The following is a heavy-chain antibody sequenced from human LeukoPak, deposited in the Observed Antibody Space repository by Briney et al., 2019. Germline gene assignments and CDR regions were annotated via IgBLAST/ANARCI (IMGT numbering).Heavy chain of an antibody. CDR1: GGSMSSTSY. V-gene: IGHV4-61*01. CDR2: IYYSGST. CDR3: ARDKDYFDSGGAFDI. Sequence: SETLSLTCTVSGGSMSSTSYWGWIRQPPGKGLEWIGYIYYSGSTNYNPSLKSRVTMSVDTSKNQFSLKLSSVTAADTAVYYCARDKDYFDSGGAFDIWGQGTMVTVSS. D-gene: IGHD3-22*01. J-gene: IGHJ3*02.